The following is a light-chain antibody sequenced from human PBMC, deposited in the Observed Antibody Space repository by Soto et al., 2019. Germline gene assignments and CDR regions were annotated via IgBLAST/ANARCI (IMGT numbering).Light chain of an antibody. CDR3: QQRSNWPPIT. Sequence: IVLTQSPATLSLSPGERATLSCRASQSVSSALHWYQQKPGQAPRLLIHDASNRATGIPARFSGSGSGTDFILTISSLEPEDFAVYYCQQRSNWPPITFGQGTRLEIK. J-gene: IGKJ5*01. CDR2: DAS. V-gene: IGKV3-11*01. CDR1: QSVSSA.